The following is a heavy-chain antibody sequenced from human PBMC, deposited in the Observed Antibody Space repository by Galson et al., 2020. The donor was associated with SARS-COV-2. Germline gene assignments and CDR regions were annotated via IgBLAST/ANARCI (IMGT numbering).Heavy chain of an antibody. J-gene: IGHJ5*02. CDR3: ARCRSETSVNWFDP. CDR1: GGSISSGGYY. V-gene: IGHV4-31*03. Sequence: SETLSLTCTVSGGSISSGGYYWSWIRQHPGKGLEWIGYIYYSGSTYYNPSLKSRVTISVDTSKNQFSLKLSSVTAADTAVYYCARCRSETSVNWFDPWGQGTLVTVSS. CDR2: IYYSGST.